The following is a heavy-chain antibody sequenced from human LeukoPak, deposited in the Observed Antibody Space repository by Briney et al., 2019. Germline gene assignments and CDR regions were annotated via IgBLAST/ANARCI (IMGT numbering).Heavy chain of an antibody. CDR3: ARTQGVYYGGNFGAFDI. CDR1: GGTFSSYA. D-gene: IGHD4-23*01. Sequence: GASVKVSCKASGGTFSSYAISWVRQAPGQGLEWMGGIIPISGTANYAQKFQGRVTITADESTSTAYMELSSLRSEDTSVYYCARTQGVYYGGNFGAFDIWGQGTMVTVSS. CDR2: IIPISGTA. V-gene: IGHV1-69*01. J-gene: IGHJ3*02.